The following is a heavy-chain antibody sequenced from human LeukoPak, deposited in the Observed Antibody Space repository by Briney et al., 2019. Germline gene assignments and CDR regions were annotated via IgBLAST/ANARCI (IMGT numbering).Heavy chain of an antibody. J-gene: IGHJ6*03. CDR3: ASFYCSGGSCYQYYPYYYIDV. D-gene: IGHD2-15*01. CDR2: IYYSGST. CDR1: GGSISSSSYY. V-gene: IGHV4-39*01. Sequence: SETLSLTCTVSGGSISSSSYYWGWIRQPPGKGLEWIGSIYYSGSTYSNPSLQSRVTISVDTSKNQFSLKLNSVTAADTAVYYCASFYCSGGSCYQYYPYYYIDVWGKGTTVTISS.